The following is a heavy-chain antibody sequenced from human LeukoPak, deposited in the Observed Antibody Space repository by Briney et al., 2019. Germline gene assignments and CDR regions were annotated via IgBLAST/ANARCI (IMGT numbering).Heavy chain of an antibody. Sequence: PGGSLRLSCAASGFTVSSNYLTWVRRAPGKGLEWVSVIYSGGSTYYADSVKGRFTISRDNSRNTLYLQLNSLRAEDTAVYYCARVYSSGWPSDYWGQGTLVTVSS. J-gene: IGHJ4*02. CDR1: GFTVSSNY. CDR2: IYSGGST. D-gene: IGHD6-19*01. CDR3: ARVYSSGWPSDY. V-gene: IGHV3-53*01.